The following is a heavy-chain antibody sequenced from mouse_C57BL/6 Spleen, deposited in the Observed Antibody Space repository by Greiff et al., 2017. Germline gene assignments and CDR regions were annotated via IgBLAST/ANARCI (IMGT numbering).Heavy chain of an antibody. CDR1: GYTFTSYW. Sequence: QVQLKESGAELAKPGASVKLSCKASGYTFTSYWMHWVKQRPGQGLEWIGYINPSSGYTKYNQKFKDKATLTADKSSRTAYMQLSSLTYEDSAVXYCARWYYGSSYGCAYCGQGTLVTVSA. V-gene: IGHV1-7*01. J-gene: IGHJ3*01. CDR2: INPSSGYT. D-gene: IGHD1-1*01. CDR3: ARWYYGSSYGCAY.